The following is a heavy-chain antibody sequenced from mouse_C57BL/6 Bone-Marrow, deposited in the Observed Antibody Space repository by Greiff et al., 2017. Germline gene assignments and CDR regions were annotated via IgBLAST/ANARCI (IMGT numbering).Heavy chain of an antibody. V-gene: IGHV1-50*01. Sequence: QVQLQQPGAELVKPGASVTLSCKASGYTFTSYWMQWVKQRPGQGLEWIGEIDPSDSYTNYNQKFKGKATLTVDTSSSTAYMQLSSLTSEDSAVYYCGAVPFDYWGQGTTLTVSS. CDR2: IDPSDSYT. CDR1: GYTFTSYW. J-gene: IGHJ2*01. CDR3: GAVPFDY.